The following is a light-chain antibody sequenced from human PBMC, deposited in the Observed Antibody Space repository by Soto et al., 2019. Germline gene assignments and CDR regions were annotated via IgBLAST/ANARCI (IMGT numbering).Light chain of an antibody. CDR3: QHYHSSPWT. CDR1: QSISSSY. Sequence: ETVLTQSPGTLSLSPGDRATLSCRASQSISSSYLAWYQQKPGQAPRLLIFGASSRANGIPDRFSGSGSRTDFTHTISRLEPEDFAVYYCQHYHSSPWTFGQGTKVEMK. CDR2: GAS. V-gene: IGKV3-20*01. J-gene: IGKJ1*01.